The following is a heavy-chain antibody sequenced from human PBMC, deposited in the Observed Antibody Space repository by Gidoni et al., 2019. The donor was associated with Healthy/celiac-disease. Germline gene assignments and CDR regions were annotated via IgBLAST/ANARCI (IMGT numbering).Heavy chain of an antibody. D-gene: IGHD1-26*01. CDR1: VSPFVSYA. V-gene: IGHV3-23*01. J-gene: IGHJ3*02. Sequence: EVQLLASWGGFVQPGGSLRLSFSASVSPFVSYAITWVRQAPGKGLEWVSAISGSGGSTYYADSVKGRFTISRDNSKNTLYLQMNSLRAEDTAVYYCAKPAELELPTFDAFDIWGQGTMVTVSS. CDR2: ISGSGGST. CDR3: AKPAELELPTFDAFDI.